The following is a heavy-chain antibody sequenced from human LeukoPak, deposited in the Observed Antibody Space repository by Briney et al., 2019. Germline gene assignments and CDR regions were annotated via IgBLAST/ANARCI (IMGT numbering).Heavy chain of an antibody. CDR2: INHSGST. J-gene: IGHJ6*03. V-gene: IGHV4-34*01. CDR3: ARVRRIQLWPRYMDV. Sequence: SETLSLTCAVYGRSFSGYYWSWIRQPPGKGLEWIGEINHSGSTNYNPSLKSRVTISVDTSKNQFSLKLSSVTAADTAVYYCARVRRIQLWPRYMDVWGKGTTVTVSS. CDR1: GRSFSGYY. D-gene: IGHD5-18*01.